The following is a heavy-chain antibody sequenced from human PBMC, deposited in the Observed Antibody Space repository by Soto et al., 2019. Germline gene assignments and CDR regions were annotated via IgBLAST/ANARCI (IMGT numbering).Heavy chain of an antibody. CDR3: AKPYYYGSGSYPYYYYYGMDV. J-gene: IGHJ6*02. CDR2: ISYDGSNK. D-gene: IGHD3-10*01. V-gene: IGHV3-30*18. CDR1: GFTFSSYG. Sequence: GGSLRLSYAASGFTFSSYGMHWVRQAPGKGLEWVAVISYDGSNKYYADSVKGRFTISRDNSKNTLYLQMNSLRAEDTAVYYCAKPYYYGSGSYPYYYYYGMDVWGQGTTVTVS.